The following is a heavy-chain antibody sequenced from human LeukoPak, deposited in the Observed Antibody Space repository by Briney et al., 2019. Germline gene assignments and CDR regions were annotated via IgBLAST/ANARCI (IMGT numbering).Heavy chain of an antibody. J-gene: IGHJ4*02. CDR2: ISYDGSNK. D-gene: IGHD5-18*01. Sequence: GGSLRLSCAASGFTFSSYAMHWVRQAPGKGLEWVAVISYDGSNKYYADSVKGRFTISRDNSKNTLYLQMNSLRAEDTAVYYCVRGGYGIDYWGQGTLVTVSS. CDR3: VRGGYGIDY. CDR1: GFTFSSYA. V-gene: IGHV3-30*04.